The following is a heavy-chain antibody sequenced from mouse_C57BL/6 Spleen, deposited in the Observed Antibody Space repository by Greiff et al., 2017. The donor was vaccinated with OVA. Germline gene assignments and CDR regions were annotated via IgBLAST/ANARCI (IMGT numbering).Heavy chain of an antibody. J-gene: IGHJ3*01. CDR1: GYTFTSYG. V-gene: IGHV1-81*01. CDR2: IYPRSGNT. Sequence: QVQLQHSGAELARPGASVKLSCKASGYTFTSYGISWVKQRTGQGLEWIGEIYPRSGNTYYNEKFKGKATLTADKSSSTAYMELRSLTSEDSAVYFCARGEGQLRLLFAYWGQGTLVTVSA. CDR3: ARGEGQLRLLFAY. D-gene: IGHD3-2*02.